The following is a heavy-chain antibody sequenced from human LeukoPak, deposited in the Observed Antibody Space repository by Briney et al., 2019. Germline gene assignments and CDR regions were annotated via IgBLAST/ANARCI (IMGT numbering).Heavy chain of an antibody. Sequence: SETLSLTCTVSGGSISSYYWSWIRQPPRKGLEWIGYIYYSGSTNYNPSLKSRVTISVDTSKNQFSLKLSSVTAADTAVYYCARWDGYNYPFDYWGQGTLVTVSS. V-gene: IGHV4-59*01. CDR1: GGSISSYY. CDR3: ARWDGYNYPFDY. D-gene: IGHD5-24*01. CDR2: IYYSGST. J-gene: IGHJ4*02.